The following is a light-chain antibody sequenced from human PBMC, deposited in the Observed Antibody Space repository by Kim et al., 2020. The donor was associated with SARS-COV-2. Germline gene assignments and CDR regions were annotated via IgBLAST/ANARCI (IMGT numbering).Light chain of an antibody. CDR1: QAISSS. Sequence: DIQMTQSPSSLFASVGDSVTITCQASQAISSSLAWYQQKPGQAPKCLIYATSSLQTGVPSRFSGSGSGTDFTLTISGLQPEDIATYYCQQYDNYPRTFGQGTQVEIK. V-gene: IGKV1D-16*01. CDR2: ATS. CDR3: QQYDNYPRT. J-gene: IGKJ5*01.